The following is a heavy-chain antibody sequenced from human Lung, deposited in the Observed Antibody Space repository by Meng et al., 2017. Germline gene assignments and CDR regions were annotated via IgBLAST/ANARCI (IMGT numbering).Heavy chain of an antibody. CDR2: IRGDGGSI. J-gene: IGHJ4*02. V-gene: IGHV3-74*03. CDR1: GFTFRSYW. Sequence: EVQLVESGGGLVQPGGSLILSCAASGFTFRSYWMHWVRQAPGKGLVWVSRIRGDGGSIVYADSVKGRFTISRDNAKNTLVLQMNSLRAEDTAVYYCARESGYFEYWGQGILVTVSS. CDR3: ARESGYFEY.